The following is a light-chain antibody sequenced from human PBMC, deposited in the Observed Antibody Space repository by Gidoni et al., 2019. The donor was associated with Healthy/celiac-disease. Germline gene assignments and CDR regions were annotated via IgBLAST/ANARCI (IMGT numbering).Light chain of an antibody. Sequence: EIVLTQSPGTLSLSPGERATLSGRASPSVSSSYLAWYQQKPGQAPRLLIYGASSRATGIPDRFSGSGSGTDFTLTISRLEPEDFAVYYCQQYGSSPPLTFGGGTKVEIK. CDR3: QQYGSSPPLT. CDR2: GAS. V-gene: IGKV3-20*01. J-gene: IGKJ4*01. CDR1: PSVSSSY.